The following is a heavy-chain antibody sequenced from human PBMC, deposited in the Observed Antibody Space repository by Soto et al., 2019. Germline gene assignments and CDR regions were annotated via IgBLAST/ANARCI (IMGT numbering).Heavy chain of an antibody. D-gene: IGHD3-3*01. CDR2: IYHSGST. CDR1: GGSINSGGYS. Sequence: TSETLSLTCTVSGGSINSGGYSWTWIRQPPGKGLEWIGYIYHSGSTYYNPSLKSRVTISVDTSKNQFSLKLSSVTAADTAVYYCARVYDFWSGRPYGMDVWGQGTTVTVSS. V-gene: IGHV4-30-2*01. J-gene: IGHJ6*02. CDR3: ARVYDFWSGRPYGMDV.